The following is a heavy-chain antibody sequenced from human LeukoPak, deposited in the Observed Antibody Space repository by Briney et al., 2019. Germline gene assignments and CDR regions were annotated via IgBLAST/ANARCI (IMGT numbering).Heavy chain of an antibody. CDR1: GGSFSGYY. J-gene: IGHJ6*03. V-gene: IGHV4-34*01. Sequence: PLETLSLTCAVYGGSFSGYYWSWIRQPPGKGLEWIGEINHSGSTNYNPSLKSRVTISVDTSKNQFSLKLSSVTAADTAVYYCARGKLGIFYYYYYMDVWGKGTTVTVSS. CDR3: ARGKLGIFYYYYYMDV. D-gene: IGHD7-27*01. CDR2: INHSGST.